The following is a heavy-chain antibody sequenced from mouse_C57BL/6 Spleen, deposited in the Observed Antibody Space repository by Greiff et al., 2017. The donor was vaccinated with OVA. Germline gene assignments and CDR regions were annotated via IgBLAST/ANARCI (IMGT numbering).Heavy chain of an antibody. D-gene: IGHD1-1*01. V-gene: IGHV1-69*01. CDR3: ARGGLLLPDV. CDR2: IDPSDSYT. CDR1: GYTFTSYW. Sequence: QVQLQQPGAELVMPGASVKLSCKASGYTFTSYWMHWVKRRPGQGLEWIGEIDPSDSYTNYNQKFKGKSTLTVDKSSSTAYMQLSSLTSEDSAVYYCARGGLLLPDVWGTGTTVTVSS. J-gene: IGHJ1*03.